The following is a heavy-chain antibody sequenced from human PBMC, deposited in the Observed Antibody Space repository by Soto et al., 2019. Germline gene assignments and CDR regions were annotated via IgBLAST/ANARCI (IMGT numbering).Heavy chain of an antibody. V-gene: IGHV4-34*01. D-gene: IGHD6-13*01. CDR3: ARTAYSSSWYNH. CDR2: INHSGST. Sequence: SETLSLTCAVYGGSFSGYYWSWIRQPPGKGLEWIGEINHSGSTNYNPSLKSRVTISVDTSKNQFSLKLSSVTAADTAVYYCARTAYSSSWYNHWGQGTLVTVSS. CDR1: GGSFSGYY. J-gene: IGHJ4*02.